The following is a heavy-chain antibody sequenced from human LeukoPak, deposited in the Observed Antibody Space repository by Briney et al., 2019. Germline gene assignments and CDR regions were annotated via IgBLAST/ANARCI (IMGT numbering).Heavy chain of an antibody. J-gene: IGHJ3*02. CDR3: ARDCSGGSCYLNAFDI. Sequence: SETLSLTCTVSGGSISSGGYYWSWIRQPPGKGLEWIGYIYHSGSTYYNPSLKSRVTISVDRSKNQFSLKLSSVTAADTAVYYCARDCSGGSCYLNAFDIWGQGTMVTVSS. V-gene: IGHV4-30-2*01. CDR2: IYHSGST. CDR1: GGSISSGGYY. D-gene: IGHD2-15*01.